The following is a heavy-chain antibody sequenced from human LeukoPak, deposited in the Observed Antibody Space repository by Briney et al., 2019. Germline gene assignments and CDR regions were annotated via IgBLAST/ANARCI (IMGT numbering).Heavy chain of an antibody. CDR3: ASSKGDRWYYGSGSYFIY. V-gene: IGHV1-2*02. J-gene: IGHJ4*02. Sequence: ASVKVSCKASGYTFTGYYMHWVRQAPGQGLEWMGWIDPNSGGTNYAQKFQGRVTMTRDTSISTAYMELSRLRSDDPAVYYCASSKGDRWYYGSGSYFIYWRQGTLVPVSS. CDR1: GYTFTGYY. D-gene: IGHD3-10*01. CDR2: IDPNSGGT.